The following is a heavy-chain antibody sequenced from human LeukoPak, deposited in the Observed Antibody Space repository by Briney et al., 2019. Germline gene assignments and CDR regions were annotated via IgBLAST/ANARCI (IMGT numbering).Heavy chain of an antibody. D-gene: IGHD3-3*01. CDR1: GFTVSSNY. CDR3: ASDFWRDY. Sequence: GGSLRLSCAASGFTVSSNYMSWVRQAPGKGLEWVSSISSSSSYIYYADSVKGRFTISRDNAKNSLYLQMNSLRAEDTAVYYCASDFWRDYWGQGTLVTVSS. CDR2: ISSSSSYI. V-gene: IGHV3-21*01. J-gene: IGHJ4*02.